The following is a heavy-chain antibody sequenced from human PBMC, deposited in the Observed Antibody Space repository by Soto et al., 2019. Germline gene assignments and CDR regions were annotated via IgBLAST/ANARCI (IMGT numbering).Heavy chain of an antibody. D-gene: IGHD3-22*01. CDR2: ISGSGGST. J-gene: IGHJ5*02. Sequence: PGGSLRLSCAASGFTFSSYAMSWVRQAPGKGLEWVSAISGSGGSTYYADSVKGRFTISRDNSKNTLYLQMNSLRADDTAIYYCASSTMIVVITAWGQGTLVTVSS. CDR3: ASSTMIVVITA. CDR1: GFTFSSYA. V-gene: IGHV3-23*01.